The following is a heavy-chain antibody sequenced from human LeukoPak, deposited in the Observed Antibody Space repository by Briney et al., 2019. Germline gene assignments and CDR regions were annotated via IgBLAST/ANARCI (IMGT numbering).Heavy chain of an antibody. V-gene: IGHV3-11*03. CDR3: ARQRVGSRYYDSSGYRDWFDP. CDR2: ISSSSSYT. Sequence: GGSLRLSCAASGFTFSDYYMSWIRQAPGKGLEWVSYISSSSSYTNYADSVKGRFTISRDNAKNSRYLQLNSLRAEDTAVYYCARQRVGSRYYDSSGYRDWFDPWGQGTLVTVSS. J-gene: IGHJ5*02. D-gene: IGHD3-22*01. CDR1: GFTFSDYY.